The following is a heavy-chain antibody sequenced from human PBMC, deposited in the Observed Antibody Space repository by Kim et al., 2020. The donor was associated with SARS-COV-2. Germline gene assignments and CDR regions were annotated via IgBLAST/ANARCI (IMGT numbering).Heavy chain of an antibody. CDR3: ARVRITMVRGFYYYYGMDV. CDR1: GGTFSSYA. Sequence: SVKVSCKASGGTFSSYAISWVRQAPGQGLEWMGGIIPIFGTANYAQKFQGRVTITADESTSTAYMELSSLRSEDTAVYYCARVRITMVRGFYYYYGMDVWGQGTTVTVSS. D-gene: IGHD3-10*01. J-gene: IGHJ6*02. V-gene: IGHV1-69*13. CDR2: IIPIFGTA.